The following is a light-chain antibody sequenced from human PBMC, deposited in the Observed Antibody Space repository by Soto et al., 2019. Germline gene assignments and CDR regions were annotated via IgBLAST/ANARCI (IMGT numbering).Light chain of an antibody. V-gene: IGKV3-20*01. CDR2: GAY. Sequence: EIVLTQSPATLSLSPGERATLSCRASQSVSSYLAWYQQKPGQAHRLLIYGAYSRATGIQDRFSGSGSGTDFTLTIRRLEPEDFAVYYCQQYGSSPWTFGQGTKVDIK. CDR3: QQYGSSPWT. J-gene: IGKJ1*01. CDR1: QSVSSY.